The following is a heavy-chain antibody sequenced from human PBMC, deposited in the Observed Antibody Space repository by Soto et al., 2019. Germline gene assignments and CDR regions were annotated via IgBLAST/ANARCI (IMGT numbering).Heavy chain of an antibody. CDR3: ARQVDTAMVNYYYYGMDV. J-gene: IGHJ6*02. D-gene: IGHD5-18*01. CDR1: GYSFTSYW. Sequence: PGESLKISCKGSGYSFTSYWIGWVRQMPGKGLEWMGIIYPGDSDTRYSPSFQGQVTISADKSISTAYLQWSSLKASDTAMYYCARQVDTAMVNYYYYGMDVWGQGTTFTVAS. CDR2: IYPGDSDT. V-gene: IGHV5-51*01.